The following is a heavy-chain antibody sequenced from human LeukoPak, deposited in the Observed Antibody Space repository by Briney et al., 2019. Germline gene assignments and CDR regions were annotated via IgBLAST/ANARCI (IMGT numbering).Heavy chain of an antibody. D-gene: IGHD5-12*01. Sequence: ASETLSLTCSVSGYSISSGYYWGWIRQPPGKGLEWIGSIYHSGSTLHNPSLRSRITISLDTSKNHFSLKLSSVTAADTAVYYCATRANVDIVATENWGQGTLVTVSS. V-gene: IGHV4-38-2*01. CDR2: IYHSGST. CDR1: GYSISSGYY. CDR3: ATRANVDIVATEN. J-gene: IGHJ4*02.